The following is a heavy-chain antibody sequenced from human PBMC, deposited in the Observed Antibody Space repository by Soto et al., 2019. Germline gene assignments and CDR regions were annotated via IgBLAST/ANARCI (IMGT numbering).Heavy chain of an antibody. V-gene: IGHV1-2*04. CDR2: INPKSGGT. J-gene: IGHJ6*02. Sequence: SVQVSCKASGYSFTDYHIHWVRQAPGQGLEWLGRINPKSGGTSTAQKFQGWVTMTTETSISTASMELTRLTSDDTAIYYCARGDSPACSTGLHALFCNPYMYVWG. CDR3: ARGDSPACSTGLHALFCNPYMYV. CDR1: GYSFTDYH. D-gene: IGHD2-2*01.